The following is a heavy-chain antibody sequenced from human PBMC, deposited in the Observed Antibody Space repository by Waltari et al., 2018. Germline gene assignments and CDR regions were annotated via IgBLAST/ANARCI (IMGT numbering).Heavy chain of an antibody. CDR1: GVTCDDYG. CDR3: ARDLSYYDSSGYYPLEGYAFDI. J-gene: IGHJ3*02. CDR2: INWNGGST. Sequence: EVQLVESGGGVVRPGGSLSRSWAASGVTCDDYGMSWVRPDPGSGLEWLCGINWNGGSTGYEDSVKGRFTISRDNVKNSLYPQMTSLRAEDTALYYCARDLSYYDSSGYYPLEGYAFDIWGQGTMVTVSS. V-gene: IGHV3-20*04. D-gene: IGHD3-22*01.